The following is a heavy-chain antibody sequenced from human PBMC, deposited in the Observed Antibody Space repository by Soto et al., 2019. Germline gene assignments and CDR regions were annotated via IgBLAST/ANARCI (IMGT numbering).Heavy chain of an antibody. D-gene: IGHD4-17*01. Sequence: GESLKISCNGSGYYFPSYWIGWVRQMPGKGLEWMGIFYPGDSDTRYSPSFQGQATISADRSISTAYLQWSSLKPSDTAMYYCARQGNGAEGFDYWGQGTLVTVSS. CDR3: ARQGNGAEGFDY. CDR2: FYPGDSDT. J-gene: IGHJ4*02. V-gene: IGHV5-51*01. CDR1: GYYFPSYW.